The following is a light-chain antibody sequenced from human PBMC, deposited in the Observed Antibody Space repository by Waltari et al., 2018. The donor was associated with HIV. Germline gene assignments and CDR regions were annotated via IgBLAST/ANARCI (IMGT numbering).Light chain of an antibody. CDR1: ALPKKY. CDR3: YSTDSSGNHKV. V-gene: IGLV3-10*01. Sequence: SYELTQPPSVSVSPGQTARITCSGDALPKKYAYWYQQKSGQAPVLVIYEDSKRPSGIPVRLSGSSSGTRATLTISGAQVEDEADYYCYSTDSSGNHKVFGGGTKLTVL. CDR2: EDS. J-gene: IGLJ2*01.